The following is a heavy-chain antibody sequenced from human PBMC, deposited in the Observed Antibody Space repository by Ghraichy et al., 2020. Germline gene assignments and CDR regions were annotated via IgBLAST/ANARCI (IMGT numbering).Heavy chain of an antibody. CDR1: GGSISSYY. Sequence: SETLSLTCTVSGGSISSYYWSWIRQPPGKGLEWIGYIYYSGSTNYNPSLKSRVTISVDTSKNQFSLKLSSVTAADTAVYYCARSSGYSVDYWGQGTLVTVSS. CDR3: ARSSGYSVDY. D-gene: IGHD3-22*01. CDR2: IYYSGST. J-gene: IGHJ4*02. V-gene: IGHV4-59*01.